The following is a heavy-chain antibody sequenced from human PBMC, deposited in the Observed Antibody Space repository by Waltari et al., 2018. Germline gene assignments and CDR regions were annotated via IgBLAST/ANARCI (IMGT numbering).Heavy chain of an antibody. J-gene: IGHJ2*01. CDR1: GYSISSGYY. V-gene: IGHV4-38-2*01. CDR2: IDLSGST. D-gene: IGHD6-6*01. Sequence: QVQLQESGPGLVKPSETLSLTCDVSGYSISSGYYWGWIRQPPGKGLEWIGSIDLSGSTYRNPSLKSRLTISLDTSKNQFSLKLSSVTAADTAVFYCARHPEQLVGYWYFDLWGRGTLVTVSS. CDR3: ARHPEQLVGYWYFDL.